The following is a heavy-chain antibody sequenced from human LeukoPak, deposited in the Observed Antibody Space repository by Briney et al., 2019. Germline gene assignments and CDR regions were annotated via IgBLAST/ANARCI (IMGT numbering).Heavy chain of an antibody. CDR3: ARVYSRYPRE. D-gene: IGHD5-12*01. Sequence: ASVKVSCKASGYTFRSYDINWVRQATGQGLEWMGWVNGNSGKTGYAQKFQGRLTLTRDTSMSTVYMELSSLTSEDSAVYFCARVYSRYPREWGQGTLVTVSS. V-gene: IGHV1-8*01. CDR2: VNGNSGKT. CDR1: GYTFRSYD. J-gene: IGHJ4*02.